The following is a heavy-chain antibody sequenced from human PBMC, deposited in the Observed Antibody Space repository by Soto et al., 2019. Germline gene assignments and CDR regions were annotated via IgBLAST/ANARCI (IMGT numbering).Heavy chain of an antibody. J-gene: IGHJ4*02. V-gene: IGHV1-18*01. D-gene: IGHD3-10*01. CDR2: ISAYNGNT. Sequence: ASVKVSSKASGYTFTSYGISWVRKALGQGLEWMGWISAYNGNTNYAQKLQGRVTMTTDTSTSTAYMELRSLRSDDTAVYYCARGSMVRGQKENDYWGQGTLVTVSS. CDR1: GYTFTSYG. CDR3: ARGSMVRGQKENDY.